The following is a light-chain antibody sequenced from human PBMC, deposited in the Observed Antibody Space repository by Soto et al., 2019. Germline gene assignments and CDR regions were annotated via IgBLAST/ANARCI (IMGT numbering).Light chain of an antibody. J-gene: IGKJ4*01. CDR1: QSVSNY. V-gene: IGKV3-11*01. Sequence: EIVLTQSPATLSLSPGARATLSCRASQSVSNYLAWYQQKPGQAPRLLIYDASNSATGIPARFGGSGSGTDFTLTISSLEPEDFAVYFCQQGTYWLTFGGGTRVEIK. CDR3: QQGTYWLT. CDR2: DAS.